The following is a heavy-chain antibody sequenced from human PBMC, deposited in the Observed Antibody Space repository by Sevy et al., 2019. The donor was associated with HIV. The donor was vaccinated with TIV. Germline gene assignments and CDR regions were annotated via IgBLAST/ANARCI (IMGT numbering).Heavy chain of an antibody. CDR3: ATDPFSVTTSNDYMDV. J-gene: IGHJ6*03. Sequence: GGSLRLPCAASGFTFSNYWMSWVRQAPGKGLEWVDNIQEDGSDKYYVASVKGRFTISRDNAKNSLYLQMNSLRAEDTAVYYCATDPFSVTTSNDYMDVWGKGTTVTVSS. CDR2: IQEDGSDK. D-gene: IGHD4-17*01. CDR1: GFTFSNYW. V-gene: IGHV3-7*01.